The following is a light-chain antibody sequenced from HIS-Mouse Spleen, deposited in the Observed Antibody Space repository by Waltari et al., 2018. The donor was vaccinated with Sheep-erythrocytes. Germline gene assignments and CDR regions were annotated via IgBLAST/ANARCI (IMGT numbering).Light chain of an antibody. CDR3: QAWDSSTYV. CDR1: KLGDKY. V-gene: IGLV3-1*01. Sequence: SYELTQPPSVSVSPGQTASITCSGDKLGDKYACWCQQKPGQSPVLVIYQDSKRPSGTPERFSGSNAGNTATLTISGTQAMDEADYYCQAWDSSTYVFGTGTKVTVL. J-gene: IGLJ1*01. CDR2: QDS.